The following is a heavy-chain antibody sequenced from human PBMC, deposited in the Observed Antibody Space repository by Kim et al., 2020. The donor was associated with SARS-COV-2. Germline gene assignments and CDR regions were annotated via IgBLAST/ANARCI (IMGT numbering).Heavy chain of an antibody. J-gene: IGHJ4*02. CDR2: IRSKAYGGTT. CDR1: GFTFGDYA. D-gene: IGHD3-16*02. Sequence: GGSLRLSCTASGFTFGDYAMSWVRQAPGKGLEWVGFIRSKAYGGTTEYAASVKGRFTISRDDSKSIAYLQMNSLKTEDTAVYYCTRDHITFGGVIVRVYYWGQGTLDTVSS. V-gene: IGHV3-49*04. CDR3: TRDHITFGGVIVRVYY.